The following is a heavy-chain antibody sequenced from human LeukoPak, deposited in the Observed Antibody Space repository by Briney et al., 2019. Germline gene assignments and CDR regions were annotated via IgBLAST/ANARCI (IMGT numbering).Heavy chain of an antibody. CDR1: GFTFSSYA. J-gene: IGHJ4*02. CDR3: ATLLASIAAAGKVDY. Sequence: PGGSLRLSCAASGFTFSSYAMSWVRQAPGKGLEWVSAISGSGGSTYYADSVKGRFTISRDNSKNTLYLQMNSLRAEDTAVYYCATLLASIAAAGKVDYWGQGTLVTVSS. CDR2: ISGSGGST. V-gene: IGHV3-23*01. D-gene: IGHD6-13*01.